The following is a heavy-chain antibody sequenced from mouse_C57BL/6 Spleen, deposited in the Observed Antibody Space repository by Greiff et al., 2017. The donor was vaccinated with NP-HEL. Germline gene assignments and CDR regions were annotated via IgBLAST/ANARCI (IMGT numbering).Heavy chain of an antibody. D-gene: IGHD2-1*01. CDR1: GFNIKDYY. CDR3: TALYYGNGYAMDY. Sequence: VQLKESGAELVRPGASVKLSCTASGFNIKDYYMHWVKQRPEQGLEWIGRIDPEDGDTEYAPKFQGKATMTADTSSNTAYLQLSSLTSEDTAVYYCTALYYGNGYAMDYWGQGTSVTVSS. V-gene: IGHV14-1*01. J-gene: IGHJ4*01. CDR2: IDPEDGDT.